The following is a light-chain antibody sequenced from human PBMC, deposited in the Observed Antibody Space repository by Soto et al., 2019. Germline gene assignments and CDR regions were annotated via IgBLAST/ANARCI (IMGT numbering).Light chain of an antibody. CDR2: GAT. CDR1: QSVRAW. CDR3: QQCNSLPLT. V-gene: IGKV1D-12*01. Sequence: DIQMTQSPSSVSASVGDSVTITCRASQSVRAWLAWYQQKEGKAPKLLIYGATSLLRGVPRRFSGSGSGTDFTLSISGLLPEDFATYYCQQCNSLPLTFGGGTKVDIK. J-gene: IGKJ4*01.